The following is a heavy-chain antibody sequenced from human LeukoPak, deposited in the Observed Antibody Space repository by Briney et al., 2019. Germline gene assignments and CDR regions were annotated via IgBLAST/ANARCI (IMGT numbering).Heavy chain of an antibody. CDR3: TRGTGKYITLNASDM. Sequence: GGSLRLSCATSGFTFSNYSMNWVRRAPGKGLEWVSSISPFSTYIYYADSVMGRFTISRDNAKNSLYLQVNSLRGEDTALYFCTRGTGKYITLNASDMWGQGTMVTVSS. J-gene: IGHJ3*02. D-gene: IGHD7-27*01. CDR2: ISPFSTYI. CDR1: GFTFSNYS. V-gene: IGHV3-21*04.